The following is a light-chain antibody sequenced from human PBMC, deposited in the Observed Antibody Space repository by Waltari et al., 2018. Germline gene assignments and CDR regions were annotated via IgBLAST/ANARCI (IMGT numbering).Light chain of an antibody. CDR1: SSDIGSYNF. V-gene: IGLV2-14*01. CDR2: DFS. CDR3: NSYTTGSSLTVI. J-gene: IGLJ2*01. Sequence: QSALTQPASVSGSPGQSITISCAGTSSDIGSYNFVSWYQQHPGKSPKLILYDFSNRPSGSSDRFSGSKSGNTASLTISGLQADDEATYYCNSYTTGSSLTVIFGGGTKLTVL.